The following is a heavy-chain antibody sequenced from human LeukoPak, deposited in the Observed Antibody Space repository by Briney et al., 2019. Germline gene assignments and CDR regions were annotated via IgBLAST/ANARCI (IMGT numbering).Heavy chain of an antibody. Sequence: GGSLRLSCAASGFSFDDYAMSWVRQVPGKGLEWVANIKEDGSEKHYVDSVKGRFTISRDNAKTSLYLQMNSLRAEDTAVYHCARVPTLRFLEWLSVFDSWGQGTLVTVSS. CDR3: ARVPTLRFLEWLSVFDS. CDR1: GFSFDDYA. V-gene: IGHV3-7*01. J-gene: IGHJ4*02. D-gene: IGHD3-3*01. CDR2: IKEDGSEK.